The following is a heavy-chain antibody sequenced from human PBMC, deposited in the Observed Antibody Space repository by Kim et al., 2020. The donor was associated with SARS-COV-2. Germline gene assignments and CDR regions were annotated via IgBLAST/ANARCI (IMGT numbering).Heavy chain of an antibody. CDR1: GFTFSRHG. D-gene: IGHD2-2*01. V-gene: IGHV3-30*02. J-gene: IGHJ3*01. CDR3: ARDGQAPAAHGFDL. CDR2: IRYYGTDQ. Sequence: GGSLRLSCAASGFTFSRHGMHWVRQAPGKGLEWVTFIRYYGTDQYYLDSVRRRFTVSRDNSKNTVYLQMNSLRVEDTAVYYCARDGQAPAAHGFDLWG.